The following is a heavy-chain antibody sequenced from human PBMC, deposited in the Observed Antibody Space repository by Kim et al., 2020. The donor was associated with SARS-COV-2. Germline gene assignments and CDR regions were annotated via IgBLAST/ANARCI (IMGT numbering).Heavy chain of an antibody. CDR2: IYYTGST. J-gene: IGHJ5*01. CDR3: ARLGPTCAKPRAS. V-gene: IGHV4-39*01. CDR1: GDSISSSTCY. D-gene: IGHD3-3*01. Sequence: SETLSLTCTVSGDSISSSTCYWVWIRQPPGKGLEWIGSIYYTGSTNYNPSLKSRVTISTAKSHNQLSLSLVTVTAADAALYDCARLGPTCAKPRASWG.